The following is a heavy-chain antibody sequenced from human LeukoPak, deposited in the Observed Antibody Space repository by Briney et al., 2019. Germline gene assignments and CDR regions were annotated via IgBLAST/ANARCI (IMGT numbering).Heavy chain of an antibody. CDR2: MNPNSGNT. V-gene: IGHV1-8*03. Sequence: VSVKVSCKASGYTFTSYDINWVRQATGQGLEWMGWMNPNSGNTGYAQKFQGRVTITRNTSISTAYMELSSLRSEDTAVYYCARLGYYDILTGYYSDYYYYYMDVWGKGTTVTVSS. CDR3: ARLGYYDILTGYYSDYYYYYMDV. D-gene: IGHD3-9*01. CDR1: GYTFTSYD. J-gene: IGHJ6*03.